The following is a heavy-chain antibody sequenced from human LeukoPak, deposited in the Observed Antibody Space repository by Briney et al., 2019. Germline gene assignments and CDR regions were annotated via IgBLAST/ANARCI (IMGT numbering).Heavy chain of an antibody. CDR3: ARESSGWPSDI. CDR1: GGSTSSYY. Sequence: PSETLSPTCTVSGGSTSSYYWSWIRQPAGKGLEWIGRIYASGSTNYNPSLKSRVTMSVDTSKNQFSLKLTSVTAADTAVYYCARESSGWPSDIWGQGTMVTVSS. CDR2: IYASGST. V-gene: IGHV4-4*07. J-gene: IGHJ3*02. D-gene: IGHD6-19*01.